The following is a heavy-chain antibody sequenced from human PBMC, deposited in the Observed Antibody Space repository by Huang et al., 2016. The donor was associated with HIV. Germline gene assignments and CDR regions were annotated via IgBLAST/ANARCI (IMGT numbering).Heavy chain of an antibody. CDR3: VIMDDYFDY. Sequence: VQLVESGGGLVQPGWSLRLSCEASGFAFSPYAVHWVRQSPGKGVGWCSGIGGNSGDIAYAASVRGRFIISRDNAKKSLYLKMNGLRLEDTALYFCVIMDDYFDYWGQGVLVGVSS. V-gene: IGHV3-9*01. CDR2: IGGNSGDI. CDR1: GFAFSPYA. D-gene: IGHD2-8*01. J-gene: IGHJ4*02.